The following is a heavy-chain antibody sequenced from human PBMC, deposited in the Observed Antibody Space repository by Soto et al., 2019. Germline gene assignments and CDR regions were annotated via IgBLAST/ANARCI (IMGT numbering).Heavy chain of an antibody. CDR3: AKTGDIVLMVYAMAFDY. CDR2: ISGSGGST. Sequence: QPGGSLRLSCAAPGFTFSSYAMSWVRQAPGKGLEWVSAISGSGGSTYYADSVKGRFTISRDNSKNTLYLQMNSLRAEDTAVYYCAKTGDIVLMVYAMAFDYWGQGTLVTVSS. CDR1: GFTFSSYA. J-gene: IGHJ4*02. V-gene: IGHV3-23*01. D-gene: IGHD2-8*01.